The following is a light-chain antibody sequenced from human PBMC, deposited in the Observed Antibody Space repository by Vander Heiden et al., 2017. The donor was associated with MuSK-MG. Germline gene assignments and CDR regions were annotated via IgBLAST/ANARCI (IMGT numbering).Light chain of an antibody. V-gene: IGKV1-39*01. CDR1: QSISRY. CDR3: QQSDNTPTLT. CDR2: AAS. J-gene: IGKJ4*01. Sequence: DIQMTQSPSSLSASVGDRVTITCRASQSISRYLNWYQQKPGKAPKLLIYAASSWQSGVPSRFSGSGSGTDFTLTISSRQPEDFATYYCQQSDNTPTLTFGGGTKVEIK.